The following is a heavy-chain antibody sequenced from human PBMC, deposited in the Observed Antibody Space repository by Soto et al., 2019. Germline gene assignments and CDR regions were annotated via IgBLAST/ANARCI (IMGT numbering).Heavy chain of an antibody. Sequence: SETLSLTCAVYGGSFSGYYWSWIRQPPGKGLEWIGEINHSGSTNYNPSLKSRVTISVDTYKNQFSLKLSSVTAADTAVYYCARVRGSSWYYYYYGMDVWGQGTTVTVSS. V-gene: IGHV4-34*01. CDR2: INHSGST. CDR3: ARVRGSSWYYYYYGMDV. CDR1: GGSFSGYY. J-gene: IGHJ6*02. D-gene: IGHD6-13*01.